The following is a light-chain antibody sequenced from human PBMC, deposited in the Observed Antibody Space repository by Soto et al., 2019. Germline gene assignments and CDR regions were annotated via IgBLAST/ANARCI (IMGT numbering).Light chain of an antibody. CDR2: GNS. CDR1: SSNIGAGYD. Sequence: QSVLTQPPSVSGAPGQRVTISCTGSSSNIGAGYDVHWYQQLPGTAPKLLIYGNSNRPSGVPDRFSGSKSGTSASLAITGIPAEDEDDYYCDSYDSSLSGWVFGRGTKLTVL. V-gene: IGLV1-40*01. CDR3: DSYDSSLSGWV. J-gene: IGLJ3*02.